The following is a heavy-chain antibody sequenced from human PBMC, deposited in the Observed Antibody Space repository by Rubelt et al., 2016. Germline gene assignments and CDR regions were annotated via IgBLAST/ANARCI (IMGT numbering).Heavy chain of an antibody. CDR3: AGRGTDCSSSSCYNGFDP. CDR2: IYYSGST. J-gene: IGHJ5*02. D-gene: IGHD2-2*01. CDR1: SGSFSSSTNY. Sequence: QLLLQESGPGLVEPSETLSLTCTVSSGSFSSSTNYWGWIRQPPGQGLEWIGGIYYSGSTYYNPYLKSRVPISVDTSKNQFSLKLSSVTAVDTACYYCAGRGTDCSSSSCYNGFDPWGQGTLVTVSS. V-gene: IGHV4-39*07.